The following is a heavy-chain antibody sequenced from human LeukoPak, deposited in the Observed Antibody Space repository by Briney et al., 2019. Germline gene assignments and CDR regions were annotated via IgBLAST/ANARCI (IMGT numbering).Heavy chain of an antibody. V-gene: IGHV1-46*01. D-gene: IGHD1-20*01. CDR1: GYTFTSYY. J-gene: IGHJ4*02. Sequence: ASVKVSCKASGYTFTSYYMHWVRQAPGQGLEWMGIINPSGGSTSYAQKFQGRVTMTRDASTSTVYMELSSLRSEDTAVYYCARDGITGTIDYWGQGTLVTVSS. CDR3: ARDGITGTIDY. CDR2: INPSGGST.